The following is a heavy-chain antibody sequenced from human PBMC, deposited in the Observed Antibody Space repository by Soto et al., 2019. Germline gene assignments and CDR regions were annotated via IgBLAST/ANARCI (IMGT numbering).Heavy chain of an antibody. D-gene: IGHD2-15*01. Sequence: ASVKVSCKASGYTFTYRYLHWVRQAPGQALEWMGWITPFNGNTNYAQKFQDRVTITRDRSMSTAYMELSSLRSEDTAMYYCAYIVVVVAAIPPDSVDYWGQGTLVTVSS. CDR2: ITPFNGNT. J-gene: IGHJ4*02. CDR1: GYTFTYRY. V-gene: IGHV1-45*02. CDR3: AYIVVVVAAIPPDSVDY.